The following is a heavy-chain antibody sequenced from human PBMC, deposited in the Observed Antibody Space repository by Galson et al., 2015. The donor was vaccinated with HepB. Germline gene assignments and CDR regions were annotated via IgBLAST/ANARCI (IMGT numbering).Heavy chain of an antibody. J-gene: IGHJ4*02. Sequence: SLRLSCADSGFTFSSNAMNWVRQAPGKGLEWVSSIRGRGGNTYYADSVKGRFTISRDNSKNTLYLQMNSLRAEDTAVYYCAKAGADGYNYFFDYWGQGTLVTVSS. V-gene: IGHV3-23*01. CDR1: GFTFSSNA. CDR3: AKAGADGYNYFFDY. D-gene: IGHD5-24*01. CDR2: IRGRGGNT.